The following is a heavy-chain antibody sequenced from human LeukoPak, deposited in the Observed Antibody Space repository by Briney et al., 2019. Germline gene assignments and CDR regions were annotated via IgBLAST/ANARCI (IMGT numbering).Heavy chain of an antibody. CDR1: GFTFSSYW. Sequence: GGSLRLSCAASGFTFSSYWMHWVRQAPAKGLVWVSRINSDGSSTSYADSVKGRFTISRDNAKNTLYLQMNSLRAEDTAVYYCARGGYCSSTSCYYFDYWGQGTLVTVSS. D-gene: IGHD2-2*01. V-gene: IGHV3-74*01. J-gene: IGHJ4*02. CDR2: INSDGSST. CDR3: ARGGYCSSTSCYYFDY.